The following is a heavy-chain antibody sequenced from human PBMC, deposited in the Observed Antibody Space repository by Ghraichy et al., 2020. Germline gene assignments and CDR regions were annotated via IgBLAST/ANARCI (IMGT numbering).Heavy chain of an antibody. CDR1: GGSFSGYY. D-gene: IGHD5-18*01. Sequence: SETLSLTCAVYGGSFSGYYWSWIRQPPGKGLEWIGEINHSGSTNYNPSLKSRVTISVDTSKNQFSLKLSSVTAADTAVYYCARGRPQSGYSYGYPRGYYYGMDVWGQGTTVTVSS. V-gene: IGHV4-34*01. CDR3: ARGRPQSGYSYGYPRGYYYGMDV. J-gene: IGHJ6*02. CDR2: INHSGST.